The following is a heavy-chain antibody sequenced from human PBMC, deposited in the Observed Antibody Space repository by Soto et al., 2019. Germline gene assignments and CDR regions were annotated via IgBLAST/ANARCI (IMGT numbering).Heavy chain of an antibody. J-gene: IGHJ4*02. CDR2: ISGSGGST. V-gene: IGHV3-23*01. Sequence: PGGSLRLSCAASGFTFSSYAMSWVRQAPGKGLEWVSAISGSGGSTYYADSVKGRFTISRDNSKNTLYLQMNSLRAEDTAVYYCAKAPASLIVVVVLYFDYWGQGTLVTVSS. CDR1: GFTFSSYA. CDR3: AKAPASLIVVVVLYFDY. D-gene: IGHD2-15*01.